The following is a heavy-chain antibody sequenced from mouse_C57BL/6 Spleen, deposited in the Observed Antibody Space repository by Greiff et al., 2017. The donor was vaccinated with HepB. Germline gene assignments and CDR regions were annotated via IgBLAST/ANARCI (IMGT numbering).Heavy chain of an antibody. CDR1: GFTFSDYG. V-gene: IGHV5-17*01. D-gene: IGHD1-1*01. Sequence: VQLKESGGGLVKPGGSLKLSCAASGFTFSDYGMHWVRQATEKGLEWVAYISSGSSTIYYADTVKGRFTISRDNAKNTLFLQMTSLRSEDTAMYYCARRSPYLYFDVCGTGTTVTVSS. CDR3: ARRSPYLYFDV. CDR2: ISSGSSTI. J-gene: IGHJ1*03.